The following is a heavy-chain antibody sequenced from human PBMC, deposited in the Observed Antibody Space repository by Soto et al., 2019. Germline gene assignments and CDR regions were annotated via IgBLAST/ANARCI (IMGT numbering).Heavy chain of an antibody. J-gene: IGHJ4*02. Sequence: PSETLSLTCTVSGGSISSGGYYWSWIRQYPGKGLEWIGYIYYSGSTYYNPSLKSRVTISVDTSKNQFSLKLSSVTAADTAVYYCARDDRYCSSTSCFRGFDYWGQGTLVTVSS. CDR2: IYYSGST. CDR1: GGSISSGGYY. V-gene: IGHV4-31*03. D-gene: IGHD2-2*01. CDR3: ARDDRYCSSTSCFRGFDY.